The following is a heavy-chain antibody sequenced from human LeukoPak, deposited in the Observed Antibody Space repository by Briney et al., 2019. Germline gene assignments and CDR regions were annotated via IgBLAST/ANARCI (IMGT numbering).Heavy chain of an antibody. Sequence: ASVKVSCKASGYTFTSYYMHWVRQAPGQGLEWMGIINPSGGSTSYAQKFQGRVTMTRDMSTSTVYMELSSLRSEDTAVYYCARGLPCSSTSCYNWFDPWGQGTLVTVSS. CDR3: ARGLPCSSTSCYNWFDP. D-gene: IGHD2-2*02. CDR2: INPSGGST. J-gene: IGHJ5*02. V-gene: IGHV1-46*01. CDR1: GYTFTSYY.